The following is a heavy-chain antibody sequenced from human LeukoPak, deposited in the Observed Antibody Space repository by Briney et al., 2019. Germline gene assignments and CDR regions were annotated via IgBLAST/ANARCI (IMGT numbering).Heavy chain of an antibody. CDR3: ARFQLLYLNAFDI. CDR2: IYYSGST. J-gene: IGHJ3*02. Sequence: SETLSLTCTVSGGSISSSSYYWGWIRQPPGKGLEWIGSIYYSGSTYYNPSLKSRVTISVDTSKNQFSLKLSSVTAADTAVYYCARFQLLYLNAFDIWGQGTMVTVSS. V-gene: IGHV4-39*01. CDR1: GGSISSSSYY. D-gene: IGHD2-2*02.